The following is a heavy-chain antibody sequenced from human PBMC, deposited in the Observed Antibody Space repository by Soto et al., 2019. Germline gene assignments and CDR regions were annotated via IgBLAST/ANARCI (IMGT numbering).Heavy chain of an antibody. D-gene: IGHD6-19*01. Sequence: PGGSLRLSCTASGFTFSSYWISWVRQAPWKGLEWVANIKQDGIEKYYVDSVKGRFTISRDNAKNSLYLQMNSLRAEDTAVYYCARLGIALASGAFDSCGQGTMVT. CDR1: GFTFSSYW. J-gene: IGHJ3*02. CDR2: IKQDGIEK. V-gene: IGHV3-7*03. CDR3: ARLGIALASGAFDS.